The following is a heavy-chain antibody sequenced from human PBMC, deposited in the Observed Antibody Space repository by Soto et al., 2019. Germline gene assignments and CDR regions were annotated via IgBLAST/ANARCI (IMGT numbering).Heavy chain of an antibody. CDR3: ASREGVAGPATDISPGYYFAC. V-gene: IGHV1-69*06. Sequence: QVQLVQSGAEVKKPGSSVKVSCRASGGTCSKFVVSWVRQAPGQGLKWMGGIIPLFGTTNYEQKFQGRVKITADKSTTTAYMELSSLRSDDTAVYYCASREGVAGPATDISPGYYFACWGQGTLVTVSP. CDR2: IIPLFGTT. CDR1: GGTCSKFV. D-gene: IGHD2-15*01. J-gene: IGHJ4*02.